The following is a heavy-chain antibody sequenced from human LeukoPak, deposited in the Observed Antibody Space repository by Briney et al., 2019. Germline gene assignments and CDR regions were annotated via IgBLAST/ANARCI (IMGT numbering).Heavy chain of an antibody. V-gene: IGHV1-18*01. D-gene: IGHD3-3*01. CDR2: ISAYNGNT. Sequence: GASVKVSCKASGYTFTSYGISWVRQAPGQGLEWMGWISAYNGNTNYAQKLQGRVTMTTDTSTSTAYMELRSLRSDATAVYYCARKLRFLETHYYYYYMDVWGKGTTVTVSS. CDR3: ARKLRFLETHYYYYYMDV. J-gene: IGHJ6*03. CDR1: GYTFTSYG.